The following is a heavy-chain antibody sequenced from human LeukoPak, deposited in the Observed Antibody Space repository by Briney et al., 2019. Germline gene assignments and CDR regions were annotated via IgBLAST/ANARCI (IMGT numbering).Heavy chain of an antibody. Sequence: GGSLRLSCAAFGFTFSTNAMSWVRQAPGKGLEWISAISGRTGSTYYSDSVKGRFTISRDNSKSTLYLQMDSLRAEDTAVYYCAKCGNSGCHLIDYWGQGTLVTVSS. CDR3: AKCGNSGCHLIDY. J-gene: IGHJ4*02. CDR1: GFTFSTNA. V-gene: IGHV3-23*01. D-gene: IGHD5-12*01. CDR2: ISGRTGST.